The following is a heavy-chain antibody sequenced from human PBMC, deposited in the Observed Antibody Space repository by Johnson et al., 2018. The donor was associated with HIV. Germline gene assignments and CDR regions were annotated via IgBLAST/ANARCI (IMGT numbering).Heavy chain of an antibody. CDR1: GFTFDDYA. Sequence: VQLVESGGDVVQPGRSLRLSCAASGFTFDDYAMHWVRQAPGKGLEWVSGISWNSGSIGYADSVKGRFTISRDNAKKSLYLQMNSLRAEDTALYFCAIGSRYCSGGSCPEAFDIWGQGTMVTVSS. V-gene: IGHV3-9*01. J-gene: IGHJ3*02. D-gene: IGHD2-15*01. CDR2: ISWNSGSI. CDR3: AIGSRYCSGGSCPEAFDI.